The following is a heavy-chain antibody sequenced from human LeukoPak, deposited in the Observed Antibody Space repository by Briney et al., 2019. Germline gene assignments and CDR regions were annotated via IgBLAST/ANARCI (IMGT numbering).Heavy chain of an antibody. Sequence: SETLSLTCTVSGXSISSYYGSWIRQPAGKGLEWIGRIYTSGSTNYNPSLKSRVTMSVDTSKNQFSLKLSSVTAADTAVYYCARDGDYVWGSYRLNWFDPWGQGTLVTVSS. J-gene: IGHJ5*02. CDR3: ARDGDYVWGSYRLNWFDP. CDR1: GXSISSYY. V-gene: IGHV4-4*07. CDR2: IYTSGST. D-gene: IGHD3-16*02.